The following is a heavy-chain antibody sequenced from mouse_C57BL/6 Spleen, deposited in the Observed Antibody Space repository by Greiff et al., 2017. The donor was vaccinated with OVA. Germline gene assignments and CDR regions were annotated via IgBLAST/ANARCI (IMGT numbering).Heavy chain of an antibody. V-gene: IGHV8-8*01. CDR1: GFSLSTFGMG. Sequence: QVTLKVSGPGILQPSQTLSLTCSFSGFSLSTFGMGVGWIRQPSGKGLEWLAHLWWDDDKYYNTALKSRLTISKDTSNNQVFLKIANVDTADTATDYCARMLGPRDFDYAMDYWGQGTSGTVSS. CDR2: LWWDDDK. D-gene: IGHD4-1*01. J-gene: IGHJ4*01. CDR3: ARMLGPRDFDYAMDY.